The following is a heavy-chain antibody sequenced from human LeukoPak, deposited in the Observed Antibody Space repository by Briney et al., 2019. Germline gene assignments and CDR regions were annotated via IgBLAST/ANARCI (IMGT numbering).Heavy chain of an antibody. CDR3: AGRGGPPLEYYFDY. CDR1: GFTFSSYE. V-gene: IGHV3-48*03. Sequence: GGSLRLSCAASGFTFSSYEMNWVRQAPGKGLEWVSYISSSGSTIYYADSVKGRFTISRDNAKNSLYLQMNSLRAEDTAVYYCAGRGGPPLEYYFDYWGQGTLVTVSS. CDR2: ISSSGSTI. J-gene: IGHJ4*02. D-gene: IGHD2-15*01.